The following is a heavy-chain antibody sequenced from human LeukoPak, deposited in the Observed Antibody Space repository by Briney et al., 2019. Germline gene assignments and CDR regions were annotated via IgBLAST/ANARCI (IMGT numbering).Heavy chain of an antibody. CDR1: GGSISSGSYY. CDR2: IYTSGST. CDR3: ARSGGWSEYFDY. J-gene: IGHJ4*02. D-gene: IGHD6-19*01. V-gene: IGHV4-61*02. Sequence: SETLSLICTVSGGSISSGSYYWSWIRQPAGKGLEWIGRIYTSGSTNYNPSLKSRVTISVDTSKNQFSLKLSSVTAADTAVYYCARSGGWSEYFDYGGQGTLVTVSS.